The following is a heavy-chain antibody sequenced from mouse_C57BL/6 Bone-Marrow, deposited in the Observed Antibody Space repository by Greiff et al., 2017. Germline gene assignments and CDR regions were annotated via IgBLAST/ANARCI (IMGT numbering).Heavy chain of an antibody. CDR3: ARGGFAY. Sequence: VQLQQSVAELVRPGASVKLSCTASGFNINNTYMHWVKQRPEQGLEWIGRIDPANGNTKYAPKFQGKATLTADTSSNTAYLQLSSLASEDTAIYYCARGGFAYWGQGTLVTVSA. CDR1: GFNINNTY. J-gene: IGHJ3*01. CDR2: IDPANGNT. V-gene: IGHV14-3*01.